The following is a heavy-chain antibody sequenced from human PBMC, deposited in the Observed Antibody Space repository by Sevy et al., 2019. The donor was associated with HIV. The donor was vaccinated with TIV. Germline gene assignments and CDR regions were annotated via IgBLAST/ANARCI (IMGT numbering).Heavy chain of an antibody. CDR2: IYPGDSET. J-gene: IGHJ3*02. CDR1: GYSFTAYW. D-gene: IGHD4-17*01. CDR3: AGPTGLKGGIDFGTLDI. Sequence: GESLKISCKGSGYSFTAYWIDWVRQVPGKGLEWMGTIYPGDSETRYSPSVQGQVTISADKSLTTAYLQWSGLKASDTAVYYCAGPTGLKGGIDFGTLDIWGQGTMVTVSS. V-gene: IGHV5-51*01.